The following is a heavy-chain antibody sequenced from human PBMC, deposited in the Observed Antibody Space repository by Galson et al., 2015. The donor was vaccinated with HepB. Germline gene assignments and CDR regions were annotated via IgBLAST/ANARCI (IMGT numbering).Heavy chain of an antibody. Sequence: SVKVSCKASGYTFTSYGISWVRQAPGQGLEWMGWISAYNGNTNYEQKLQGRVTITTDTSTSTAYMELRSLRSDYTAVYYCARAGFGESANFDYWGQGTLVTVSS. V-gene: IGHV1-18*04. J-gene: IGHJ4*02. CDR1: GYTFTSYG. D-gene: IGHD3-10*01. CDR3: ARAGFGESANFDY. CDR2: ISAYNGNT.